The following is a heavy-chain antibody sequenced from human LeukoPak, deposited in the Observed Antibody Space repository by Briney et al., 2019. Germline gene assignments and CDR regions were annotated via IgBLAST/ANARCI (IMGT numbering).Heavy chain of an antibody. V-gene: IGHV3-74*01. J-gene: IGHJ4*02. CDR1: GFTFSSYW. CDR2: INSDGSST. D-gene: IGHD5-12*01. Sequence: PGGSLRLSCAASGFTFSSYWMHWVRQAPGKGLVWVSRINSDGSSTSYADSVKGRFTISRDNAKNTLYLQMNSLRDEDTAVYYCARLISGYDWNPKDYWGQGTLVTVSS. CDR3: ARLISGYDWNPKDY.